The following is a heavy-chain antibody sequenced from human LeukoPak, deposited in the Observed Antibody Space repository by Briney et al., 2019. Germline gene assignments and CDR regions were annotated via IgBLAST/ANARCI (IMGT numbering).Heavy chain of an antibody. CDR1: GFNVNSNY. J-gene: IGHJ4*02. V-gene: IGHV3-53*01. CDR3: ARVSHDILTGYPYYFDY. Sequence: GGSLRLSCAASGFNVNSNYMNWVRQAPGKGLEWVSAIYSGGSTYYADSVKGRFTISRDNSKNTLYLQMNSLRTEDTAVYYCARVSHDILTGYPYYFDYWGQGTQVTVSS. CDR2: IYSGGST. D-gene: IGHD3-9*01.